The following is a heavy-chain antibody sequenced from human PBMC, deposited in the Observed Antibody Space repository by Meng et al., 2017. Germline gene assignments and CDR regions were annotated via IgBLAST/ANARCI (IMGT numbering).Heavy chain of an antibody. J-gene: IGHJ3*02. V-gene: IGHV1-24*01. CDR2: FDPEDGET. CDR1: GYTLTELS. D-gene: IGHD2/OR15-2a*01. Sequence: ASVKVSCKVSGYTLTELSMHWVRQAPGKGLEWMGGFDPEDGETIYAQQFQGRVTMTEDTSTDTAYMELSSLRSEDAAVYYCAVSLSRVGAFDIWGQGTMVTVSS. CDR3: AVSLSRVGAFDI.